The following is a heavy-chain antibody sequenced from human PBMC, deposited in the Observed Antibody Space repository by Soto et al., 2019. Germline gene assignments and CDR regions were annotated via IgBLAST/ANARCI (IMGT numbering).Heavy chain of an antibody. Sequence: QVQLVQSGAEVKKPGASVKVSCKASGYTFTSYGISWVRQAPGQGLEWMGRISAYNGNTNYAQKLQGRVIMTTDASTSTGYMELRSLRSDDTAVYYCARVVGARGHRFDPCGQGTLVTVSS. CDR1: GYTFTSYG. CDR3: ARVVGARGHRFDP. V-gene: IGHV1-18*01. J-gene: IGHJ5*02. D-gene: IGHD1-26*01. CDR2: ISAYNGNT.